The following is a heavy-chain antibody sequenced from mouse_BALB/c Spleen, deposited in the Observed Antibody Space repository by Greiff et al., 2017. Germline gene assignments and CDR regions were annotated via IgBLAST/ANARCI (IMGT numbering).Heavy chain of an antibody. CDR3: ARGRDYYGSSDYAMDY. D-gene: IGHD1-1*01. CDR1: GYTFTSYV. Sequence: EVQLQQSGPELVKPGASVKMSCKASGYTFTSYVMHWVKQKPGQGLEWIGYINPYNDGTKYNEKFKGKATLTSDKSSSTAYMELSSLTSEDSAVYYCARGRDYYGSSDYAMDYWGQGTSVTVSS. V-gene: IGHV1-14*01. CDR2: INPYNDGT. J-gene: IGHJ4*01.